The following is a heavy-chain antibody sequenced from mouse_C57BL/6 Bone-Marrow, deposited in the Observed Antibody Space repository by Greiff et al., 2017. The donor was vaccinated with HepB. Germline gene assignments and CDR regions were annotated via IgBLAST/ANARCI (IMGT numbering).Heavy chain of an antibody. CDR2: ISDGGSYT. CDR3: ARDLYGSSSH. J-gene: IGHJ3*01. Sequence: EVKLMESGGGLVKPGGSLKLSCAASGFTFSSYAMSWVRQTPEKRLEWVATISDGGSYTYYPDNVKGRFTISRDNAKSNLYLQMSHLKSEDTAMYYCARDLYGSSSHWGQGTLVTVSA. CDR1: GFTFSSYA. V-gene: IGHV5-4*01. D-gene: IGHD1-1*01.